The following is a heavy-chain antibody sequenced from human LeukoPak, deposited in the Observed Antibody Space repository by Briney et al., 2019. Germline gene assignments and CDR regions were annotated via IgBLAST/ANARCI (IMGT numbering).Heavy chain of an antibody. V-gene: IGHV3-53*01. CDR1: GFTVSTNY. CDR2: IYRVGST. D-gene: IGHD5-18*01. Sequence: GGSLRLSCAASGFTVSTNYMSWVRQAPGKGLEWVSVIYRVGSTYYADSVKGRFTITRDNSKNTVHLQMNSLRAEDTAVYYCARDRRYSFGYGMDVWGQGTTVTVSS. CDR3: ARDRRYSFGYGMDV. J-gene: IGHJ6*02.